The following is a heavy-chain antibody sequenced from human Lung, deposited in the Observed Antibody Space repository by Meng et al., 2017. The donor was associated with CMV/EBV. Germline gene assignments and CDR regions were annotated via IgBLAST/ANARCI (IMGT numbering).Heavy chain of an antibody. D-gene: IGHD5-24*01. CDR2: IFAKEEK. CDR3: AHRPGDGYNSWDY. J-gene: IGHJ4*02. Sequence: QVTLKESGPVLVKPTETLTLTCSVSGFSLSHVRMGVAWIRQPPGKALEWLAQIFAKEEKAYSESLKRRLTISKDTSRGQVVLTMTNMDPADTATYYCAHRPGDGYNSWDYWGQGTLVTISS. CDR1: GFSLSHVRMG. V-gene: IGHV2-26*01.